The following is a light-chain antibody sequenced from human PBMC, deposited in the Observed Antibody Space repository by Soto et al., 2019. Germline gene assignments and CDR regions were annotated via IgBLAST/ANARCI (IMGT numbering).Light chain of an antibody. CDR3: SSQTSSTAPV. J-gene: IGLJ1*01. Sequence: QSALTQPASVSASPGQSIAISCTGTDSDIGGYDHVPWYQQHPGKAPKLLIYDVTNRPAGVSSRFSGSKAGRTASLTISGLQTEDEADYYFSSQTSSTAPVVGTGTKVTVL. CDR1: DSDIGGYDH. V-gene: IGLV2-14*03. CDR2: DVT.